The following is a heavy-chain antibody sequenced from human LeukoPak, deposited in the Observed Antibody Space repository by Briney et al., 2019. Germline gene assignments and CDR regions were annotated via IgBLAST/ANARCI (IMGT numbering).Heavy chain of an antibody. J-gene: IGHJ4*02. Sequence: PSETLSLTCAVYGGSFSGYYWSWIRQPPGKGLEWIGEINHSGSTNYNPSLKSRVTISVDTSKNQFSLKLGSVTAADTAVYYCARGGRGYSYGRIFDYWGQGTLVAVSS. CDR1: GGSFSGYY. V-gene: IGHV4-34*01. CDR3: ARGGRGYSYGRIFDY. CDR2: INHSGST. D-gene: IGHD5-18*01.